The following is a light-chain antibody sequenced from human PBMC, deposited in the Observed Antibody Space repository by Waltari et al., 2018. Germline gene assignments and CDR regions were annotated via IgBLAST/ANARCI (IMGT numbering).Light chain of an antibody. CDR3: SSYAHNNHFV. V-gene: IGLV2-8*01. CDR2: GVT. Sequence: QSVLTQPPSATGSPGQSVTISCTGTNSDVGAYNYVSWYQQHPGKVPKLLIYGVTKRPSGVPVRFSGSKSGNTASLTVSGLQAYDEADYYCSSYAHNNHFVFGTGTKVTVL. J-gene: IGLJ1*01. CDR1: NSDVGAYNY.